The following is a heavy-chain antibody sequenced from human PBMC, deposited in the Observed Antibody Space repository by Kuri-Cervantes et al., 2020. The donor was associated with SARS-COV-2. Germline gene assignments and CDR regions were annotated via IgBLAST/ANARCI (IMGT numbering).Heavy chain of an antibody. V-gene: IGHV3-48*04. D-gene: IGHD3-22*01. CDR3: TTSMIVSAAHYFDY. CDR1: GFTFSSYS. CDR2: ISSSSSTI. J-gene: IGHJ4*02. Sequence: GGSLRLSCAASGFTFSSYSMNWVRQAPGKGLEWVSYISSSSSTIYYADSVKGRFTISRDNAKSSVFLQMNSLRAEDTAVYYCTTSMIVSAAHYFDYWGQGILVTVSS.